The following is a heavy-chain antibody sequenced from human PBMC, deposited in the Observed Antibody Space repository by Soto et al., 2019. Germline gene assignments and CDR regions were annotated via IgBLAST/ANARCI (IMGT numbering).Heavy chain of an antibody. D-gene: IGHD6-13*01. J-gene: IGHJ5*02. Sequence: SVKVSCKASGGTFSSYTISWVRQAPGQGLEWMGRIIPILGIANYAQKFQGWVTMTRDTSISTAYMELSRLRSDDTAVYYCASGSSSQGWSDPWGQGTLVTVSS. V-gene: IGHV1-69*02. CDR2: IIPILGIA. CDR1: GGTFSSYT. CDR3: ASGSSSQGWSDP.